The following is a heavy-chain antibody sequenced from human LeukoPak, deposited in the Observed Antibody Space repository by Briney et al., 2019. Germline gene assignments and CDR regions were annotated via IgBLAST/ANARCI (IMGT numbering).Heavy chain of an antibody. J-gene: IGHJ4*02. CDR2: IYPGDSDT. Sequence: GESLKISWKGSGYSFTGSWIAWVRQMPGKGLEWMGIIYPGDSDTRYSPSFQGQVTISADRSIDTAYLQWGSLKASDTATYYCARLGYYRENTCAAFDFWGQGTMVTVSS. D-gene: IGHD2-15*01. CDR1: GYSFTGSW. CDR3: ARLGYYRENTCAAFDF. V-gene: IGHV5-51*01.